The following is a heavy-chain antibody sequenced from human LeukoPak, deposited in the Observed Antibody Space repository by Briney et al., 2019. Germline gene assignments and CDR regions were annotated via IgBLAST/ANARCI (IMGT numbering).Heavy chain of an antibody. CDR1: GFTLSSYE. D-gene: IGHD3-10*01. V-gene: IGHV3-48*03. CDR2: ISSSGSTI. J-gene: IGHJ4*02. Sequence: GGSLRLSCAASGFTLSSYEMNWVRQAPGKGLEWVSYISSSGSTIYYADSVKGRFTISRDNAKNSLYLQMNSLRAEDTAVYYCASFKGGFGELLAYFDYWGQGTLATVSS. CDR3: ASFKGGFGELLAYFDY.